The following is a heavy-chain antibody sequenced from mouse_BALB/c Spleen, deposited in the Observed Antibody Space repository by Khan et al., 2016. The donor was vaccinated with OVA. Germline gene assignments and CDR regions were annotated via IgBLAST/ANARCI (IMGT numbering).Heavy chain of an antibody. CDR2: ISYSGST. V-gene: IGHV3-2*02. Sequence: EVQLQESGPGLVKPSQSLSLTCTVTDYSITSEYAWNWIRQFPGNKLEWMGYISYSGSTSYHPSLKSRISFTRDTSTNQFFLQLNSVTPEDTATXYCARSVYYAYAYAMDYWGQGTSVTVSS. D-gene: IGHD2-2*01. J-gene: IGHJ4*01. CDR3: ARSVYYAYAYAMDY. CDR1: DYSITSEYA.